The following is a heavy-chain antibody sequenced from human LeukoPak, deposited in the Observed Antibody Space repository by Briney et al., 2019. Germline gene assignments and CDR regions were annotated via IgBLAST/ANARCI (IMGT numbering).Heavy chain of an antibody. CDR1: GFSFSNHG. CDR2: IWDDGNNK. D-gene: IGHD2-2*03. Sequence: GGSLRLSCAASGFSFSNHGMHWVRQAPGKRLEWVAVIWDDGNNKRYANSVNGRFTISRDNSKNTLYLQMNSLRAEDTAVYYCARVDDLDAFDVWGQGTMVTVSS. V-gene: IGHV3-33*01. J-gene: IGHJ3*01. CDR3: ARVDDLDAFDV.